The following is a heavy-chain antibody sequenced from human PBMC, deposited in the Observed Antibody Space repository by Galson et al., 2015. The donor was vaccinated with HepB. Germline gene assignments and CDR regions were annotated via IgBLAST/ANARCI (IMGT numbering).Heavy chain of an antibody. J-gene: IGHJ6*02. Sequence: SVKVSCKASGGTFSSYPINWVRQAPGQGLEWLGRILPILGIANYAQKFQGRVTITADKSTSTAYMELSSLRSEDTAVYYCARDYYYDSSGHYYYYGMDVWGQGTTVSVSS. V-gene: IGHV1-69*04. CDR3: ARDYYYDSSGHYYYYGMDV. D-gene: IGHD3-22*01. CDR2: ILPILGIA. CDR1: GGTFSSYP.